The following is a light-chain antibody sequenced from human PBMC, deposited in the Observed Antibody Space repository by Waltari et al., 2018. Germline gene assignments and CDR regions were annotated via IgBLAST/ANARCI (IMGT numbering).Light chain of an antibody. J-gene: IGKJ2*01. CDR3: QQYENLPPF. V-gene: IGKV1-33*01. CDR1: QDISNY. CDR2: DAS. Sequence: DIQMTQSPSSLSAPVGDRVTITCQASQDISNYLNWYQQKPGKAPKLLIYDASNLETGVPSRFSGSGSGTDFIFTISSLQPEDIATYYCQQYENLPPFFGQGTKLEIK.